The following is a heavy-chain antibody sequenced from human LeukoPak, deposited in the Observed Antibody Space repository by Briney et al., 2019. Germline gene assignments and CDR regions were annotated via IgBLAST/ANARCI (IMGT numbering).Heavy chain of an antibody. V-gene: IGHV1-69*05. CDR1: GGTFSSYA. D-gene: IGHD6-6*01. CDR2: IIPIFGTA. J-gene: IGHJ5*02. CDR3: ARYSSSSAGWFDP. Sequence: SVKVSCKASGGTFSSYAICWVRQAPGQGLEWMGGIIPIFGTANNAQKFQGRVTITTDDATSTAYVELTSLRAEDTAVYYCARYSSSSAGWFDPWGQGTLVTVSS.